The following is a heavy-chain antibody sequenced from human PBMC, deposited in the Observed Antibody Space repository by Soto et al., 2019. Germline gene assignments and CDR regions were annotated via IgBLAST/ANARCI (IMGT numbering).Heavy chain of an antibody. V-gene: IGHV4-38-2*01. CDR3: ARATTVPTRVHYFDY. D-gene: IGHD4-17*01. Sequence: SETLSLTCAVSGYSISSGYYWGWIRQPPGKGLEWIGSIYHSGSTYYNPSLKSRVTISVDTSKNQFSLKLSSVTAADTAVYYCARATTVPTRVHYFDYWGQGTLVTVSS. J-gene: IGHJ4*02. CDR1: GYSISSGYY. CDR2: IYHSGST.